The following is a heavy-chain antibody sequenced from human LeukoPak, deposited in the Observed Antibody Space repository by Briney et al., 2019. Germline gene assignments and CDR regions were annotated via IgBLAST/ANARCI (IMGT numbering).Heavy chain of an antibody. CDR3: AKVPTVTTSWAVWDY. CDR2: ISGSGGST. CDR1: GFTFSSYG. J-gene: IGHJ4*02. Sequence: GGSLRLSCAASGFTFSSYGMSWVRQAPGKGLEWVSAISGSGGSTYYADSVKGRFTISRDNSKNTLYLQMNSLRAEDTAVYYCAKVPTVTTSWAVWDYWGQGTLVTVSS. D-gene: IGHD4-17*01. V-gene: IGHV3-23*01.